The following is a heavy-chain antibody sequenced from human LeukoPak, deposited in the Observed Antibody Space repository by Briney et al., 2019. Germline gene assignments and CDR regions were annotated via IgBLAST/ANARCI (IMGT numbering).Heavy chain of an antibody. D-gene: IGHD2-15*01. CDR3: ARGFEDIVVVVAPTPQDYFDY. CDR1: GGTFSSYA. CDR2: INPNSGGT. J-gene: IGHJ4*02. Sequence: ASVKVSCKASGGTFSSYAIRWVRQAPGQGLEWMGWINPNSGGTNYEQKFQGRVTMTRDTSISTAYMELSRRRADDTAVYYCARGFEDIVVVVAPTPQDYFDYWGQGTLVTVSS. V-gene: IGHV1-2*02.